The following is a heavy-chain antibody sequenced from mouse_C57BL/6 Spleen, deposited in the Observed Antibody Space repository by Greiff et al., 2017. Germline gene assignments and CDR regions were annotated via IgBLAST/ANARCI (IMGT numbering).Heavy chain of an antibody. Sequence: VQLQQPGAELVKPGASVKVSCKASGYTFTSYWMHWVKQRPGQGLEWIGEIDPSDSYTNYNQKFKGKSTLPVDKSSSTAYMQLSSLTSEDSAVYYCARSMITTRSYFDYWGQGTTLTVSS. CDR3: ARSMITTRSYFDY. CDR2: IDPSDSYT. V-gene: IGHV1-69*01. D-gene: IGHD2-4*01. CDR1: GYTFTSYW. J-gene: IGHJ2*01.